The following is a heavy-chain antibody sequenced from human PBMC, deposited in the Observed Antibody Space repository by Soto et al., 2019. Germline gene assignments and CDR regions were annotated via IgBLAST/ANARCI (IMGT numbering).Heavy chain of an antibody. D-gene: IGHD2-21*02. CDR1: GDTFSGDI. CDR3: ARRRYCGYACYQKHYYGMDV. V-gene: IGHV1-69*08. J-gene: IGHJ6*02. Sequence: QVQLVQSGAEVKKPGSSVKFYCRSSGDTFSGDIVNWLRQAPGRGLERLGRSIPVLGTTDYAQSFRGRVTITADSSTTTDYMELIRLRSQDTAVYYCARRRYCGYACYQKHYYGMDVWGQGTTVTVAS. CDR2: SIPVLGTT.